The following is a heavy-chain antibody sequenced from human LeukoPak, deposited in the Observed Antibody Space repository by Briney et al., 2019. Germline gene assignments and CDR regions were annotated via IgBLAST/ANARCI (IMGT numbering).Heavy chain of an antibody. CDR1: GFTFSDYY. Sequence: GGSLRLSCAASGFTFSDYYMSWIRQAPGKGLEWVAVIWYDGSNKYYADSVKGRFTISRDNSKNTLYLQMNSLRAEDTAVYYCAKDSNQCTVADYWGQGTLVTVSS. CDR3: AKDSNQCTVADY. CDR2: IWYDGSNK. D-gene: IGHD4-23*01. J-gene: IGHJ4*02. V-gene: IGHV3-33*06.